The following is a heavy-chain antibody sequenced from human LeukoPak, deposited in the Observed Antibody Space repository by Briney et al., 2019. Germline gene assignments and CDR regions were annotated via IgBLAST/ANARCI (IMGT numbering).Heavy chain of an antibody. CDR3: ARDLAYSRLDY. D-gene: IGHD5-18*01. CDR2: INPEGSEK. J-gene: IGHJ4*02. Sequence: GGSLRLSCAVSGLTFSSSWMDWVRQAPGKGLEWVASINPEGSEKYSADSVKGRFTISRDNAKNSLYLQMDGLRVEDTAFYYCARDLAYSRLDYWGQGMLVTVSS. V-gene: IGHV3-7*01. CDR1: GLTFSSSW.